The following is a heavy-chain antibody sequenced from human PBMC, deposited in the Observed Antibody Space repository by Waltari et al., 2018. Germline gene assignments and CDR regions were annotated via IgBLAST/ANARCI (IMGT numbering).Heavy chain of an antibody. V-gene: IGHV4-34*01. CDR2: INHSGST. D-gene: IGHD2-21*02. J-gene: IGHJ4*02. CDR1: GGSFSGYY. CDR3: ARGPAILVVTAVYYFDY. Sequence: QVQLQQWGAGLLKPSETLSLTCAVYGGSFSGYYWSWIRQPPGKGLEWIGEINHSGSTNYNPSLKSRVTISVDTSKTQFSLKLSSVTAADTAVYYCARGPAILVVTAVYYFDYWGQGTLVTVSS.